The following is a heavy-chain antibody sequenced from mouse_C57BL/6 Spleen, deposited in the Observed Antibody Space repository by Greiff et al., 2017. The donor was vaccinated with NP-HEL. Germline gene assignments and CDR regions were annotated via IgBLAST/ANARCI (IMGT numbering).Heavy chain of an antibody. Sequence: EVKLVESGGGLVKPGGSLKLSCAASGFTFSDYGMHWVRQAPEKGLEWVAYISSGSSPIYYADTVKGRFTISRDNAKNTLFLQMTRLRSEDTAMYYCARDGYLYAMDYWGQGTSVTVSA. J-gene: IGHJ4*01. V-gene: IGHV5-17*01. D-gene: IGHD2-3*01. CDR3: ARDGYLYAMDY. CDR2: ISSGSSPI. CDR1: GFTFSDYG.